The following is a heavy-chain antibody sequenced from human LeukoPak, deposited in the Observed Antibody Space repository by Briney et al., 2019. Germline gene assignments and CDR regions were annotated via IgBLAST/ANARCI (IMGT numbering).Heavy chain of an antibody. V-gene: IGHV4-34*01. CDR1: GGSFSGYY. J-gene: IGHJ4*02. CDR2: INHSGST. CDR3: ARDTKTAGYPY. D-gene: IGHD3-9*01. Sequence: SETLSLTCAVYGGSFSGYYWSWIRQPPGKGLEWIGEINHSGSTNYNPSLKSRVTISVDTSKTQFSLKLSSVTAADTAVYYCARDTKTAGYPYWGQGTLVTVSS.